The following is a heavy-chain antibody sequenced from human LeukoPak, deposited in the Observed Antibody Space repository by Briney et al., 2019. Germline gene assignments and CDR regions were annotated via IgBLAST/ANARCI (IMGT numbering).Heavy chain of an antibody. J-gene: IGHJ6*03. CDR2: IYYSGST. CDR3: ARGDCSGSICYSPMDV. Sequence: SETLSLTCTVSGGSISSYYWSWIRQPPGKGLEWIAYIYYSGSTNYDPSLKSRVTISVDTSKNQFSLKVSSVTAADTAVYYCARGDCSGSICYSPMDVWGTGTTVTVSS. V-gene: IGHV4-59*08. D-gene: IGHD2-21*01. CDR1: GGSISSYY.